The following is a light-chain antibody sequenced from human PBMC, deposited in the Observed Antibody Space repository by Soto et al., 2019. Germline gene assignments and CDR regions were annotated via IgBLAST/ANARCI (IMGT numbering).Light chain of an antibody. CDR1: QSISSY. J-gene: IGKJ5*01. CDR3: QQRSNWPPIT. V-gene: IGKV3-11*01. CDR2: DAS. Sequence: EIVLTQSPATLSLSPGERATLSCRASQSISSYLAWYQQKPGQAPVLLIYDASNRATGIPARFSGSGSGTDFTLTISSLEPEDCAVYYCQQRSNWPPITFGQGTRLEIK.